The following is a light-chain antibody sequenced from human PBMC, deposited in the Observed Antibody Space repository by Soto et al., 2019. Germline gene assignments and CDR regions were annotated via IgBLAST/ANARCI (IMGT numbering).Light chain of an antibody. CDR1: SSDVGGSNF. CDR2: DVA. V-gene: IGLV2-14*03. J-gene: IGLJ1*01. Sequence: QSALTQPASVSDSPGQSITISCTGTSSDVGGSNFVSWYQQHPGKPPKLIIYDVANRPSGVSNRFSGSKSGSTASLIISRLQTEDEADYYCVSYTSFTTYVFGTGTKVTVL. CDR3: VSYTSFTTYV.